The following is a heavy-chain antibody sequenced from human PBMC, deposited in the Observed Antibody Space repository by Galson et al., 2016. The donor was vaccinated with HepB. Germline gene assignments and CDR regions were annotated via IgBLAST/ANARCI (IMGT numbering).Heavy chain of an antibody. Sequence: SLRLSCAASGFTFSSCPMSWVRQAPGTGLERVSSISGSGGSTNYADPVQGRFTISKDNFKNTLYLQMNSLRAEDTAVYYCAKKSPGKELSPPDYWGQGTLVTVSS. CDR2: ISGSGGST. CDR3: AKKSPGKELSPPDY. J-gene: IGHJ4*02. V-gene: IGHV3-23*01. CDR1: GFTFSSCP. D-gene: IGHD1-26*01.